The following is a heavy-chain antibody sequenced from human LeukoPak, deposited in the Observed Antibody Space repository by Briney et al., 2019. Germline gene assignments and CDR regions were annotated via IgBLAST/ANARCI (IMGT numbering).Heavy chain of an antibody. CDR3: ANGGDSSGYSLGYFDY. Sequence: PGGSLRLSCAASGFTFSSYAMSWVRQAPGKGLEWVSAISGSGGSTYYADSVKGRFTISRDNSKNTLYLQMNSLRAEDTAVYYCANGGDSSGYSLGYFDYWGQGTLVTVSS. V-gene: IGHV3-23*01. J-gene: IGHJ4*02. CDR2: ISGSGGST. CDR1: GFTFSSYA. D-gene: IGHD6-19*01.